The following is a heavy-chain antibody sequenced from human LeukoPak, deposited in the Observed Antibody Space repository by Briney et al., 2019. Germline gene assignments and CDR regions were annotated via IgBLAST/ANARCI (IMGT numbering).Heavy chain of an antibody. CDR3: ARDGYSGSQDY. CDR2: ISSSAITM. Sequence: GGSLRLSCAASGFTFSNYYISWIRQAPGKGLEWVSYISSSAITMYYADSVKGRFTISRHNSKNTLYLQMNSLRAEDTAVYYCARDGYSGSQDYWGQGTLVTVSS. D-gene: IGHD1-26*01. CDR1: GFTFSNYY. V-gene: IGHV3-11*01. J-gene: IGHJ4*02.